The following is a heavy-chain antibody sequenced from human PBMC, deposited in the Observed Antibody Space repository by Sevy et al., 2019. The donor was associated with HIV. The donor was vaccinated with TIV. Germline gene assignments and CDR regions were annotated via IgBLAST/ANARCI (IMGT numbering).Heavy chain of an antibody. CDR1: GDSTGSGGYY. CDR2: IYHSGST. D-gene: IGHD3-9*01. V-gene: IGHV4-30-2*01. Sequence: SENLSLICPVSGDSTGSGGYYWSWIRQPLGKALEWIGCIYHSGSTFHNPSLQSRVTISVDRSKNQFSLKLRSVTAADTAVYYCATGSGTSRYYDHWGQGTLVTVSS. J-gene: IGHJ5*02. CDR3: ATGSGTSRYYDH.